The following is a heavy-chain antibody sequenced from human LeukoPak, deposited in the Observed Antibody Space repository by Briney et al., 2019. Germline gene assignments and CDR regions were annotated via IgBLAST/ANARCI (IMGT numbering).Heavy chain of an antibody. CDR1: GFIFSNYW. CDR3: VKVSIAVAGSDY. CDR2: IKEDGSEK. V-gene: IGHV3-7*01. D-gene: IGHD6-13*01. Sequence: PGGSLRLSCAAPGFIFSNYWMTWVRQAPGKGLEWVANIKEDGSEKYYLDSVSGRFTISRDNAKNSLYLQMNSLRAEDTAVYYCVKVSIAVAGSDYWGQGTLVTVSS. J-gene: IGHJ4*02.